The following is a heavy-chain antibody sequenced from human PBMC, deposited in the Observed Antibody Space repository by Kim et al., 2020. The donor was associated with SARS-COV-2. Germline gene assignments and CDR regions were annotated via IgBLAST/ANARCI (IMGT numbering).Heavy chain of an antibody. CDR2: FDPEDGET. Sequence: ASVKVSCKVSGYTLTELSMHWVRQAPGKGLEWMGGFDPEDGETIYAQKFQGRVTMTEDTSTDTAYMELSSLRSEDTAVYYCATSPAVAGYSYYYYGMDVWGQGTTVTVSS. V-gene: IGHV1-24*01. CDR3: ATSPAVAGYSYYYYGMDV. CDR1: GYTLTELS. D-gene: IGHD6-19*01. J-gene: IGHJ6*02.